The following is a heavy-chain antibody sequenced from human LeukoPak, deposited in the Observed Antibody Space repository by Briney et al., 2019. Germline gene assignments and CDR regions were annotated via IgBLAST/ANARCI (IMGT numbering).Heavy chain of an antibody. J-gene: IGHJ4*01. D-gene: IGHD6-19*01. CDR1: GFTFSNYA. CDR2: LSGSGITT. V-gene: IGHV3-23*01. CDR3: AKGIYSSGWSYFDY. Sequence: GGSLRLSCAASGFTFSNYAMSWVRQAPGKGLEWVSALSGSGITTYYADSVKGRFTISRDNSKNTLYLQMNSLRAEDTAVYYCAKGIYSSGWSYFDYWGHGTLVTVSS.